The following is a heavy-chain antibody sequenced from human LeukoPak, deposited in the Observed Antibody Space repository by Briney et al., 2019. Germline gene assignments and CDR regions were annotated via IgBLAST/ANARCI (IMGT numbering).Heavy chain of an antibody. Sequence: ASVKVSCKASGYTFTSYAMNWVRQAPGQGLEWMGWINTNTGNPTYAQGFTGRFVFSLDTSVSTAHLQISSLKAEDTAVYYCARDTRKNWDYGGNSERFDYWGQGTLVTVSS. CDR2: INTNTGNP. D-gene: IGHD4-23*01. CDR1: GYTFTSYA. J-gene: IGHJ4*02. V-gene: IGHV7-4-1*02. CDR3: ARDTRKNWDYGGNSERFDY.